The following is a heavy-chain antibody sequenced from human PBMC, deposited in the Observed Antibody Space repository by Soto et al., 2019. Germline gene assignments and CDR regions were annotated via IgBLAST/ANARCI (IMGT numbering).Heavy chain of an antibody. CDR1: GFMFGTYW. V-gene: IGHV3-7*01. D-gene: IGHD3-22*01. CDR2: IKYDGNEK. J-gene: IGHJ6*02. CDR3: VRATLSWGHYYFRGLDV. Sequence: GGSLRLSCAATGFMFGTYWMSWVRQAPGKGLEWVANIKYDGNEKYYADSVKGRFTVSRDNVKNFLHLQMSSLRGDDTGVYFCVRATLSWGHYYFRGLDVWGQGTTVTVSS.